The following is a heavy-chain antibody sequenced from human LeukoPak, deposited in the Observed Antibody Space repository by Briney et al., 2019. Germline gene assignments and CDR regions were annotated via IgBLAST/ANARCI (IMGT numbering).Heavy chain of an antibody. CDR2: INHSGST. Sequence: PSETLSLACAVYGGSFSGYYWSWIRQPPGKGLEWIGEINHSGSTNYNPSLKSRVTISVDTSKNQFSLKLSSVTAADTAVYYCARVLEGVVVPAATKPNPLVPAFDPWGQGTLVTVSS. CDR3: ARVLEGVVVPAATKPNPLVPAFDP. J-gene: IGHJ5*02. V-gene: IGHV4-34*01. CDR1: GGSFSGYY. D-gene: IGHD2-2*01.